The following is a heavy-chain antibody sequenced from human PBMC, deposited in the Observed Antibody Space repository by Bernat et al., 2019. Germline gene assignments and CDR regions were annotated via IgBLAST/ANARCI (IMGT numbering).Heavy chain of an antibody. CDR1: GYTFTSYG. D-gene: IGHD2-2*01. CDR3: ARDGKDIVLVPAGVDYYYGMDV. CDR2: ISAYNGNT. J-gene: IGHJ6*02. V-gene: IGHV1-18*01. Sequence: QVQLVQSGAEVKKPGASVKVSCKASGYTFTSYGISWVRQAPGQGLEWMGWISAYNGNTNYAQKLQGRVTMNTDTSPSTGYMGLRSLRSDVTAVYYCARDGKDIVLVPAGVDYYYGMDVWGQGTTVTVSS.